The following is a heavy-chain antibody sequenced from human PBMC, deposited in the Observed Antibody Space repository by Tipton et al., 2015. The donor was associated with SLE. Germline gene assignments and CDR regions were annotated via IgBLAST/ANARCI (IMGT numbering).Heavy chain of an antibody. J-gene: IGHJ5*02. Sequence: TLSLTCTVSGGSISSYYWSWIRQPPGKGLEWIGYIYYSGSTNYNPSLKSRVTISVDTSKNQFSLKLSSVTAADTAVYYCAREEYSRGWTEVAWFDPWGQGTLVTVSS. CDR2: IYYSGST. CDR3: AREEYSRGWTEVAWFDP. D-gene: IGHD6-19*01. V-gene: IGHV4-59*01. CDR1: GGSISSYY.